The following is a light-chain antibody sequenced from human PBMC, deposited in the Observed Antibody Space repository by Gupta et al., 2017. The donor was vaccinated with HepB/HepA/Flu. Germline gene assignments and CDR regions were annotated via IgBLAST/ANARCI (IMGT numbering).Light chain of an antibody. CDR1: QSVLYSSNNKNY. J-gene: IGKJ3*01. V-gene: IGKV4-1*01. Sequence: DIVMIQSPDSLAVSLGERATINCKSSQSVLYSSNNKNYLAWYQQKPGQPHKLLIYWASTRESGVPDRFSGSGSWTDFTLTISSLQAEDVAVYYCQQYYSTPFTFGPGTKVDIK. CDR3: QQYYSTPFT. CDR2: WAS.